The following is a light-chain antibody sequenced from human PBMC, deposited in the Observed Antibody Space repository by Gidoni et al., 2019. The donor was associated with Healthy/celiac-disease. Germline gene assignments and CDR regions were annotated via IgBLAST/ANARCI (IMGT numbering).Light chain of an antibody. CDR3: AAWDDSLSGYV. Sequence: QSVLTQPPSASGTPWQRVTMPCSGSSSNIGSNYVYWYQRLPGTAPKLLIYRNNQRPSGVPDRFSGSKSGTSASLAISGLRSEDEADYYCAAWDDSLSGYVFGTGTKVTVL. CDR2: RNN. CDR1: SSNIGSNY. J-gene: IGLJ1*01. V-gene: IGLV1-47*01.